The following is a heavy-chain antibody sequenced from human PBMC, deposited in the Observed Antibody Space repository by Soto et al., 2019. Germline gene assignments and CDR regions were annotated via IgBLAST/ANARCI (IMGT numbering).Heavy chain of an antibody. V-gene: IGHV4-4*02. CDR3: ARADSSTAMVLDNWFDP. J-gene: IGHJ5*02. CDR1: GGSISSSNW. CDR2: IYHSGST. D-gene: IGHD5-18*01. Sequence: QVQLQESGPGLVKPSGTLSLTCAVSGGSISSSNWWSWVRQPPGKGLEGSGEIYHSGSTNYNPSLKSRVTISVDKSKNQFSLKLSSVTAADTAVYYCARADSSTAMVLDNWFDPWGQGTLVTVSS.